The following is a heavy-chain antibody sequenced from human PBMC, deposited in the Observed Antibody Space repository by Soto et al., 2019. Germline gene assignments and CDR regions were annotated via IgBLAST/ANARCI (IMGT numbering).Heavy chain of an antibody. CDR1: GYTFIDYW. Sequence: GASLKISCKASGYTFIDYWIGWVRQMPGKGLEWMGIVYPRDSDTRYSPSFQGQVTISADRSTGTAFLQWRSLKASDTALYYCARPPLPGYSIHFNSWGQGTLVTVSS. V-gene: IGHV5-51*01. CDR3: ARPPLPGYSIHFNS. D-gene: IGHD2-15*01. J-gene: IGHJ4*02. CDR2: VYPRDSDT.